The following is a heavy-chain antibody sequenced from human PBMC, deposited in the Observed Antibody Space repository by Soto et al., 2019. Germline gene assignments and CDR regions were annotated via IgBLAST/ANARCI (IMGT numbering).Heavy chain of an antibody. CDR3: ARAMNSITIFGVANDAFDI. D-gene: IGHD3-3*01. CDR1: GYTFTGYY. Sequence: QVQLVQSGAEVKKPGASVKVSCKASGYTFTGYYMHWVRQAPGQGLEWMGWINPNSGGTNYAQKFQGRVTMTRDTSISTAYMELSRLRSDDTALYYCARAMNSITIFGVANDAFDIWGQGTMVTVSS. V-gene: IGHV1-2*02. J-gene: IGHJ3*02. CDR2: INPNSGGT.